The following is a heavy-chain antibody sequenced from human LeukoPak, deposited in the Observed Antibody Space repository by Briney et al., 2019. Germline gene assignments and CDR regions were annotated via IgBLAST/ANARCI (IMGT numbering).Heavy chain of an antibody. D-gene: IGHD5-12*01. J-gene: IGHJ4*02. CDR2: IKDDGSDE. Sequence: GGSLRLSCAASGFTFSRYWMTWVRQAPGKGLEWVANIKDDGSDENYVDSVKGRFTISRDNAKNSLYLQMNSLRAEDAAVYYCARDRGRDTFDYWGQGTQVTVSS. CDR1: GFTFSRYW. V-gene: IGHV3-7*04. CDR3: ARDRGRDTFDY.